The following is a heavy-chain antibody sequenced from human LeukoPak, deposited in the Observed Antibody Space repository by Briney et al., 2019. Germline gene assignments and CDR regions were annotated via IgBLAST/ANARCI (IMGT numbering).Heavy chain of an antibody. Sequence: ASVKVSCKASGYTFTSYDINWVRQATGQGLEWMGWMNPNSGNTGYAQKFRGRVTMTRDTSTSTVYMELSSLRSEDTAVYYCARGGISPRGNFDYWGQGTLVTVSS. CDR3: ARGGISPRGNFDY. CDR1: GYTFTSYD. CDR2: MNPNSGNT. V-gene: IGHV1-8*01. J-gene: IGHJ4*02. D-gene: IGHD6-13*01.